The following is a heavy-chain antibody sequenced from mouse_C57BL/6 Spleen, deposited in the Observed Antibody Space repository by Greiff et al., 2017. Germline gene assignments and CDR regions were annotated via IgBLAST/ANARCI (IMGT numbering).Heavy chain of an antibody. CDR2: IYPGDGDT. CDR3: AREGYYWYFDV. J-gene: IGHJ1*03. Sequence: VKPGASVKISCKASGYAFSSSWMNWVKQRPGKGLEWIGRIYPGDGDTNYNGKFKGKATLTADNSSSTAYMQLSSLTSEDSAVYFCAREGYYWYFDVWGTGTTVTVSS. V-gene: IGHV1-82*01. CDR1: GYAFSSSW. D-gene: IGHD2-2*01.